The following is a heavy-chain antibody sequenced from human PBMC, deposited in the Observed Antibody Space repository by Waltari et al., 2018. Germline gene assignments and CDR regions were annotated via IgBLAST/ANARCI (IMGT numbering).Heavy chain of an antibody. V-gene: IGHV4-31*02. CDR2: ISHRGDT. CDR3: AGRGAKMFSI. CDR1: GFSLSRGSYY. D-gene: IGHD3-3*02. Sequence: QVQLQESGPGLVQPSQTLSLTCSVSGFSLSRGSYYWSWIRQHPGKGLEWIGYISHRGDTDYSPSLRSRLTLSVDTSKNQFSLKLNSVTAADTGVYFCAGRGAKMFSIWGRGTLVTVSS. J-gene: IGHJ4*02.